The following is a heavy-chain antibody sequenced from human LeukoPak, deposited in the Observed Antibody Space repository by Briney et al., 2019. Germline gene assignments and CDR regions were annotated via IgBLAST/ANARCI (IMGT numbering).Heavy chain of an antibody. D-gene: IGHD4-17*01. CDR3: ARGPVPYYYYGMDV. Sequence: SETLSLTCAVYGGSFSGYYWSWIRQPPGKGLEWIGEINHSGSTNYNPSLKSRVTISVDTSKNQFSLKLSSVTAADTAVYYCARGPVPYYYYGMDVWGNGTTVTVSS. J-gene: IGHJ6*04. V-gene: IGHV4-34*01. CDR2: INHSGST. CDR1: GGSFSGYY.